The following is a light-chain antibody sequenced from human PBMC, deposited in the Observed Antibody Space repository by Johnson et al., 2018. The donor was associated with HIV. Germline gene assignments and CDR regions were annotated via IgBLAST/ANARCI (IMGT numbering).Light chain of an antibody. J-gene: IGLJ1*01. CDR3: GTWDSSLSAHYI. V-gene: IGLV1-51*02. Sequence: QSVLTQPPSVSAAPGQKVTISCSGSSSNIGNNYVSWYQQLPGTAPKLLIYENNKRPSGVPDRFSDSKSGTSATLGITGLQTGDEADYYCGTWDSSLSAHYIFGTGTKVTVL. CDR2: ENN. CDR1: SSNIGNNY.